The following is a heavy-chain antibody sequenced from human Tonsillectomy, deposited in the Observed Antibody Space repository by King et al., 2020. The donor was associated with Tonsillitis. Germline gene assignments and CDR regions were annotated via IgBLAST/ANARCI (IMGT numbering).Heavy chain of an antibody. Sequence: VQLVESGGGLVQPGRSLRLSCVGSGFTFHDYDMHWVRQAPGKSLEWVSGISWNSGSIGYAHSVKGRFTISRDNAKDSLYLHMNSLRAEDTACYYCAKRWLALDLWGQGTLVTVSS. CDR2: ISWNSGSI. CDR3: AKRWLALDL. J-gene: IGHJ5*02. D-gene: IGHD6-19*01. CDR1: GFTFHDYD. V-gene: IGHV3-9*01.